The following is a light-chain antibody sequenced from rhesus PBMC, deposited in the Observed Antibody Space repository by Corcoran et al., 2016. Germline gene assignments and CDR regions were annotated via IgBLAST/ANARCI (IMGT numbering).Light chain of an antibody. Sequence: DIQMTQSPSSLSASVGDTVTITCRASQSISSWLAWYQQKPGKAPRLLIYKASSLQSGVPSWFSGSGSGTDVILTISSLQSEDFATYYCQQYSSSPYSFGQGTKGEIK. V-gene: IGKV1-22*01. CDR2: KAS. J-gene: IGKJ2*01. CDR3: QQYSSSPYS. CDR1: QSISSW.